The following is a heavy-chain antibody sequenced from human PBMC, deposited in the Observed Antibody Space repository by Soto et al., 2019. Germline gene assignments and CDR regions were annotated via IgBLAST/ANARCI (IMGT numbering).Heavy chain of an antibody. Sequence: GGSLRLSCAASGFTFSSYSMNWVRQAPGKGLEWVSSISSSSSYIYYADSVKGRFTISRDNAKNSLYLQMNSLRAEDTAVYYCARAGGLYYYYYMDVWGKGTTVTVSS. CDR1: GFTFSSYS. CDR2: ISSSSSYI. V-gene: IGHV3-21*01. J-gene: IGHJ6*03. CDR3: ARAGGLYYYYYMDV. D-gene: IGHD1-1*01.